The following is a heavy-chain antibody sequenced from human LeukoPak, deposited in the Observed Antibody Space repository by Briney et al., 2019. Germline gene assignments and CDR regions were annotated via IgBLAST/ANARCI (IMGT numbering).Heavy chain of an antibody. CDR2: IIPIFGTA. Sequence: ASVKVSCKASGGTFSSYAISWVRQAPGQGLEWMGGIIPIFGTANYAQKFQGRVTITADESTSTAYMELSSLRSEGTAVYYCARDLGIAAAGHLDYWGQGTLVTVSS. J-gene: IGHJ4*02. CDR1: GGTFSSYA. V-gene: IGHV1-69*13. CDR3: ARDLGIAAAGHLDY. D-gene: IGHD6-13*01.